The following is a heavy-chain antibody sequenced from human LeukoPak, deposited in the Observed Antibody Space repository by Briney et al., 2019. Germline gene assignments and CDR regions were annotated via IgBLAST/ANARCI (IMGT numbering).Heavy chain of an antibody. V-gene: IGHV3-9*01. CDR3: ARDHPGSLDY. Sequence: GRSLRLSCAASGFTFDDYAMHWVRQAPGKGLEWVSGISWNSGSIGYADSVKGRFTISRDNAKNSLYLQMNSLRAEDTAVYYCARDHPGSLDYWGQGTLVTVSS. D-gene: IGHD1-26*01. CDR1: GFTFDDYA. CDR2: ISWNSGSI. J-gene: IGHJ4*02.